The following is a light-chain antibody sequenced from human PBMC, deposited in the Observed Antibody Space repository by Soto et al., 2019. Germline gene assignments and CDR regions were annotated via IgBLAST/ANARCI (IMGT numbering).Light chain of an antibody. J-gene: IGLJ1*01. CDR3: SSYAGSNHYV. CDR2: EVN. V-gene: IGLV2-8*01. CDR1: SSDIGGYNY. Sequence: QSALTQPPSASGSPGQSVTISCTGTSSDIGGYNYVSWYQQHPGKGPKLMIYEVNKRPSGVPDRFSGSKSGNTASLTVAGLQAEDEADYYCSSYAGSNHYVFGTGTKVTVL.